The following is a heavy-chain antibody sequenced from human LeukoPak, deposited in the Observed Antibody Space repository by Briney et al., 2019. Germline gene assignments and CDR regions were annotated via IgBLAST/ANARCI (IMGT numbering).Heavy chain of an antibody. V-gene: IGHV3-7*01. CDR3: ARSPNGYYMDV. D-gene: IGHD2-8*01. Sequence: PGGSLRLSCAASGFTFSSYWMSWVRQAPGKGLEWVANIKQDGSEKYYVDSVKGRFTISRDNAKNSLYLQMNSLRTEDTAVYYCARSPNGYYMDVWGKGTTVTVSS. CDR2: IKQDGSEK. J-gene: IGHJ6*03. CDR1: GFTFSSYW.